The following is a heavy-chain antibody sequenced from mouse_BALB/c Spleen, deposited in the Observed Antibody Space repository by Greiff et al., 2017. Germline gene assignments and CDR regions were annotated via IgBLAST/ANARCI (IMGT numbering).Heavy chain of an antibody. CDR2: IYPGDGDT. CDR1: GYAFSSYW. V-gene: IGHV1-80*01. CDR3: ARRIYYGYNYYAMDY. D-gene: IGHD2-2*01. J-gene: IGHJ4*01. Sequence: QVQLQQSGAELVRPGSSVKISCKASGYAFSSYWMNWVKQRPGQGLEWIGQIYPGDGDTNYNGKFKGKATLTADKSSSTAYMQLSSLTSEDSAVYFCARRIYYGYNYYAMDYGGQGTSVTVSS.